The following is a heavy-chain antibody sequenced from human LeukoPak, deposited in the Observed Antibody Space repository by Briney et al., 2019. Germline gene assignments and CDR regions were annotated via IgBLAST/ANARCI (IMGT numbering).Heavy chain of an antibody. J-gene: IGHJ4*02. V-gene: IGHV3-30*18. CDR1: GFTFSGYG. D-gene: IGHD4/OR15-4a*01. CDR3: AKDIDPGASYFDY. Sequence: PERSLRLSCAASGFTFSGYGLNWVRQAPGKELKWLATISYDGSHKYYADSVKGRFTISRDNSKNTLYLQMNSLRAEDTAVYYCAKDIDPGASYFDYWGQGTLVTVSS. CDR2: ISYDGSHK.